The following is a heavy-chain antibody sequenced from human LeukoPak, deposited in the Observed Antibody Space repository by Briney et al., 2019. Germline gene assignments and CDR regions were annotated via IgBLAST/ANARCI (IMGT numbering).Heavy chain of an antibody. CDR2: IYPGDSDT. Sequence: PGESLKISCKGSGYSFTSYWIGWVRQMPGKGLEWMGIIYPGDSDTRYSPSFQGQVTISADKSISTAYLQWSSLKASDTAMYYCARRRAVRGVITYYFDYWGQGTLVTVSS. CDR1: GYSFTSYW. J-gene: IGHJ4*02. CDR3: ARRRAVRGVITYYFDY. D-gene: IGHD3-10*01. V-gene: IGHV5-51*01.